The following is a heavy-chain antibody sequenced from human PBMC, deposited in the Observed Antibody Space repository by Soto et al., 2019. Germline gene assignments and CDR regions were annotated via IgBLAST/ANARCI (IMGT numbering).Heavy chain of an antibody. CDR1: GYTLTELS. CDR3: ATFHLSIVGPHYFDY. Sequence: GASVKVSCKVSGYTLTELSMHWVRQAPGKGLEWMGGFDPEDGETIYAQKFQGRVTMTEDTSTDTAYMELSSLGSEDTAVYYCATFHLSIVGPHYFDYWGQGTLVTVSS. J-gene: IGHJ4*02. CDR2: FDPEDGET. V-gene: IGHV1-24*01. D-gene: IGHD1-26*01.